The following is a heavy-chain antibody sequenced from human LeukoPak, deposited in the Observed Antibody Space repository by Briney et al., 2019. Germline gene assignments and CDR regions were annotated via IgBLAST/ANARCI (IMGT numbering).Heavy chain of an antibody. D-gene: IGHD2-15*01. Sequence: SETLSLTCTVSGGSISSSSYYWGWIRQPPGKGLEWIGSIYYSGSTYYNPSLKSRVTISVDTSKNQFSLKLSSVTAADTAVYYCARDSEDIVVVVAAPYYYYYMDVWGKGTTVTVSS. CDR3: ARDSEDIVVVVAAPYYYYYMDV. CDR2: IYYSGST. CDR1: GGSISSSSYY. J-gene: IGHJ6*03. V-gene: IGHV4-39*02.